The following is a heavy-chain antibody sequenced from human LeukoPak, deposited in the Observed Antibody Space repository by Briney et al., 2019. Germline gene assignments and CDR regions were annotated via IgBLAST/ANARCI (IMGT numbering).Heavy chain of an antibody. J-gene: IGHJ5*02. D-gene: IGHD3-22*01. CDR1: GYTFTDYY. CDR2: INPNSGGT. Sequence: ASVKVSCKASGYTFTDYYMHWVRRAPGQGLEWMGWINPNSGGTNYAQKFQGRVTMTRDTSINTAYMELSRLRSDDTAVYYCARNPTYYYDSSGYYYRWFDPWGQGTLVTVSS. V-gene: IGHV1-2*02. CDR3: ARNPTYYYDSSGYYYRWFDP.